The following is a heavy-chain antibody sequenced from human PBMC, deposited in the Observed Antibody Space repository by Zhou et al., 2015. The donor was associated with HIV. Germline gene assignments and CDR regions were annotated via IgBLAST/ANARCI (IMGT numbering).Heavy chain of an antibody. CDR1: GFTFSTYG. CDR2: VSHEGSTK. Sequence: QVQLVESGGGVVEPGRSLRLSCAASGFTFSTYGMHWVRQAPGKGLEWVGVVSHEGSTKYYADSVKGRFTISRDNSKNTLYLQMNSLRVEDTAVYYCAKGDGYSYGYYFDYWGQGTLVTVSS. CDR3: AKGDGYSYGYYFDY. V-gene: IGHV3-30*18. D-gene: IGHD5-18*01. J-gene: IGHJ4*02.